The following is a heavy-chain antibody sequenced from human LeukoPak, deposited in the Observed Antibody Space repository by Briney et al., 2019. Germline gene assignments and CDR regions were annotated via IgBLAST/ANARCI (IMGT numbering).Heavy chain of an antibody. J-gene: IGHJ6*03. CDR2: IYYSGST. V-gene: IGHV4-39*07. Sequence: PSETLSLTCTVSGGSISSSSYYWGWIRQPPGKGLEWIGSIYYSGSTYYNPPLKSRVTISVDTSKNQFSLKLSSVTAADTAVYYCARGEAAALQTYYYYYMDVWGKGTTVTVSS. CDR1: GGSISSSSYY. CDR3: ARGEAAALQTYYYYYMDV. D-gene: IGHD6-13*01.